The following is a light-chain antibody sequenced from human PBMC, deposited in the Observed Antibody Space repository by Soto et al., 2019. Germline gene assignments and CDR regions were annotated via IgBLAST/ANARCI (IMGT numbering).Light chain of an antibody. Sequence: QSALTQPPSVSGSPGQWITISCTGTSSDVGGYNLVSWYQQHPGKAPKLMIYEVSKRPSGVSNRFSGSTSGNTASLTISGLQAEDEADYYCCSYAGSSSPHVFGTGTKVTVL. CDR2: EVS. V-gene: IGLV2-23*02. J-gene: IGLJ1*01. CDR1: SSDVGGYNL. CDR3: CSYAGSSSPHV.